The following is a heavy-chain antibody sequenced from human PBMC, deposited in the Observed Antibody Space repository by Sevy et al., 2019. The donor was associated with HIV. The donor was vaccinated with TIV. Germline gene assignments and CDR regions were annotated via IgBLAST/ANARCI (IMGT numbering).Heavy chain of an antibody. CDR3: ARDGAMGSY. Sequence: GGSLRLSCAASGFTFSSYWMSWVRQAPGKGLEWVANIKQDGSEKNYVDSVKGRFTIPRDNAKNSLYLQMNSLRADDTAVYYCARDGAMGSYWGQGTLVTVSS. J-gene: IGHJ4*02. D-gene: IGHD5-18*01. CDR2: IKQDGSEK. CDR1: GFTFSSYW. V-gene: IGHV3-7*01.